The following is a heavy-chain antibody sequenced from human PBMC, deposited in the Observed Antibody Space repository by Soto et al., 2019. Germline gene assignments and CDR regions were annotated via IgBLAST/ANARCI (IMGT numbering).Heavy chain of an antibody. CDR1: GFTFSSYW. CDR3: ARRIAARLNWFDP. D-gene: IGHD6-6*01. V-gene: IGHV3-7*01. CDR2: IKQDGSEK. Sequence: EVQLVESGGGLVQPGGSLRLSCAASGFTFSSYWMSWVRQAPGKGLEWVANIKQDGSEKYYVDSVKGRFTISRDNAKNSLYLQMNSLRAEDTAVYYWARRIAARLNWFDPWGQGILVTVSS. J-gene: IGHJ5*02.